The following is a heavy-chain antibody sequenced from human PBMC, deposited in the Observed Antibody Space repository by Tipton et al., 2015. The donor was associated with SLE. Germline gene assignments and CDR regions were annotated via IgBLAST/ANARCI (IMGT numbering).Heavy chain of an antibody. V-gene: IGHV3-33*01. CDR1: GFTFSSYG. CDR2: IWYDGSNK. J-gene: IGHJ5*02. CDR3: ASTPTGRGWFDP. Sequence: SLRLSCAASGFTFSSYGMHWVRQAPGKGLEWVAVIWYDGSNKYYADSVKGRFTISRDNAKNSLYLQMNSLRAEDTAVYYCASTPTGRGWFDPWGQGTLVTVSS.